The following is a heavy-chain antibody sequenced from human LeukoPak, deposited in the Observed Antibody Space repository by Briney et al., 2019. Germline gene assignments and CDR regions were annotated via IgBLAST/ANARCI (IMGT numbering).Heavy chain of an antibody. CDR2: IGGRGGST. D-gene: IGHD2-21*01. CDR3: ARDPGVIAFHYFDF. V-gene: IGHV3-23*01. Sequence: GESLRLSCVASGFTFSSHAMAWVRQAPGKGLEWVSAIGGRGGSTYYVDSVKGRFTISRDNSKNTLYLQMNSLRAEDTALYYCARDPGVIAFHYFDFWGQGTLVTVSS. CDR1: GFTFSSHA. J-gene: IGHJ4*02.